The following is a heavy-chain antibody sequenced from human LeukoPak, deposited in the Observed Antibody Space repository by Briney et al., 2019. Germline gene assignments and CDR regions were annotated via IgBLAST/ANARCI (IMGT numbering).Heavy chain of an antibody. D-gene: IGHD3/OR15-3a*01. CDR2: ITMINGNT. CDR3: ASSLTIFGLVH. V-gene: IGHV1-18*01. CDR1: GYNFNTYG. Sequence: ASVKVSCKASGYNFNTYGFSWVRQAPGQGLEWMGWITMINGNTDYAEKLQGRVTMTIDTSTSTAYMELRSLRSDDTAVYYCASSLTIFGLVHWGQGTLLTVSS. J-gene: IGHJ4*02.